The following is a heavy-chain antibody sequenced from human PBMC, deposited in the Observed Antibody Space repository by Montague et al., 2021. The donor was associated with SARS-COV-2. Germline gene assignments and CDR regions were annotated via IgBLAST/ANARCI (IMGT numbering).Heavy chain of an antibody. J-gene: IGHJ6*02. V-gene: IGHV4-30-2*01. CDR2: IYHSGST. CDR1: GGSISSGGYS. Sequence: TLSLTCAVSGGSISSGGYSWNWIRQPPGKGLEWIGYIYHSGSTYYNPSLKSRVTISLDSSKNQFSLNLTSVTAADTALYYCARGSMVRGGKVYYGVDVWGQGTTVTGSS. CDR3: ARGSMVRGGKVYYGVDV. D-gene: IGHD3-10*01.